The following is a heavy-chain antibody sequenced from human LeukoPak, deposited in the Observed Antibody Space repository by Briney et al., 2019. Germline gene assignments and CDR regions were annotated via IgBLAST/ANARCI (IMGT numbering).Heavy chain of an antibody. V-gene: IGHV3-13*05. CDR2: IGTAGDP. CDR3: ARGLRYCSGGSCYNSDAFDI. J-gene: IGHJ3*02. D-gene: IGHD2-15*01. CDR1: RFTFSSYY. Sequence: GGSLRLSCAASRFTFSSYYMHWVRQATGKGLEWVSAIGTAGDPYYPGSVKGRFTISRENAKNSLYLQMISLRAGDTAVYYCARGLRYCSGGSCYNSDAFDIWGQGTMVTVSS.